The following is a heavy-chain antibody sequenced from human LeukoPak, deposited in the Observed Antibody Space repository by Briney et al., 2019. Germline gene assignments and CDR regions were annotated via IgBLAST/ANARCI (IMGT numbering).Heavy chain of an antibody. CDR2: IKQDGRET. V-gene: IGHV3-7*05. Sequence: GGSLRLSCAASGFTFSSYWMCWVRQIPGKGLEWVANIKQDGRETHYVDSVKGRFTISRDNSKNSLFLQMNSLRAEDTAVYYCARFSGLGSNWGRDYWGQGTLVTVSS. CDR3: ARFSGLGSNWGRDY. D-gene: IGHD7-27*01. CDR1: GFTFSSYW. J-gene: IGHJ4*02.